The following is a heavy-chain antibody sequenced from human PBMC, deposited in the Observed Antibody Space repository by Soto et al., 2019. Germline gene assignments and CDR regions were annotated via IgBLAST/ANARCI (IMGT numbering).Heavy chain of an antibody. CDR1: GYTFTTIR. Sequence: QVQLVQSAAEVGKPGPSVKVSCKASGYTFTTIRLSWVRQAPGQGLEWMGWIRPHNGDTHYAQKFQGRVTMTADTSTTSAYMEVRSLRPGDSAVFYCARDRSGWYDFWGQGTLVTVSS. V-gene: IGHV1-18*01. CDR2: IRPHNGDT. CDR3: ARDRSGWYDF. D-gene: IGHD6-19*01. J-gene: IGHJ5*01.